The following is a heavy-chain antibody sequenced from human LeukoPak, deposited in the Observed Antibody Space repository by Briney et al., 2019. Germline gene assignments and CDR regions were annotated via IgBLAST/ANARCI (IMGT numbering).Heavy chain of an antibody. J-gene: IGHJ4*02. V-gene: IGHV1-24*01. CDR1: GYALTELS. CDR3: ATVLSYYDSSGQFDY. CDR2: FDPEDGET. D-gene: IGHD3-22*01. Sequence: ASVKVSCKVSGYALTELSMHWVRQAPGKGLEWMGGFDPEDGETIYAQKFQGRVTMTEDTSTDTAYMELSSLRSEDTAVYYCATVLSYYDSSGQFDYWGQGTLVTAS.